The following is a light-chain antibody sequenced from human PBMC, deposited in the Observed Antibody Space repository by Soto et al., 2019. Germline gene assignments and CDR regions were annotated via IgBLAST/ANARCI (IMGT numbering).Light chain of an antibody. J-gene: IGKJ5*01. Sequence: PGAGSTLSCRASQTVSITYLTWYQQKPGQAPRLLIFGASKRATGIPDRFSGTGSETDFTLTISRLEPEDFAVYYCQQYDNSPITFGQGTRLEIK. CDR1: QTVSITY. V-gene: IGKV3-20*01. CDR3: QQYDNSPIT. CDR2: GAS.